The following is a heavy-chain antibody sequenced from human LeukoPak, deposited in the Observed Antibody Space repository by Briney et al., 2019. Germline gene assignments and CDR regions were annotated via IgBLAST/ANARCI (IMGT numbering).Heavy chain of an antibody. J-gene: IGHJ6*02. D-gene: IGHD2-2*01. CDR2: ISHDGSNK. V-gene: IGHV3-30*03. Sequence: GSLRLSCAASGFTFSTYGMHWVRQAPGKGLESVAVISHDGSNKYYAHSVKGRFTISRDNSKNTLYLQMNSLRAADTAVYYCARDSSAYYYGMDVWGQGTTVTVSS. CDR1: GFTFSTYG. CDR3: ARDSSAYYYGMDV.